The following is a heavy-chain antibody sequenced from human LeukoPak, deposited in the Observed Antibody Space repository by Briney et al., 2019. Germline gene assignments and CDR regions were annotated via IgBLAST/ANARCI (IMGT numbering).Heavy chain of an antibody. V-gene: IGHV3-48*01. J-gene: IGHJ6*03. CDR2: ISSSSSTI. Sequence: PGGSLRLSCTASGFTFSSYSMNWVRQAPGKGLEWVSYISSSSSTIYYADSVKGRFTISRDNAKNSLYLQMNSLRAEDTAVYYCARKKESKYYYYYMDVWGKGTTVTVSS. CDR1: GFTFSSYS. CDR3: ARKKESKYYYYYMDV.